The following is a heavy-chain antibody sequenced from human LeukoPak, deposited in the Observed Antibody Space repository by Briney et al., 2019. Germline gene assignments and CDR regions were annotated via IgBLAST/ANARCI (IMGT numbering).Heavy chain of an antibody. CDR1: GYSITSSSW. CDR2: IYYSGST. J-gene: IGHJ4*02. V-gene: IGHV4-28*03. D-gene: IGHD6-13*01. Sequence: PSETLSLTCAVSGYSITSSSWWGWIRQPPGKGLEWIGCIYYSGSTYYNPSLKSRVTISVDTSKNQFSLKLSSVTAADTAVYYCARDSSSQRFDYWGQGTLVTVSS. CDR3: ARDSSSQRFDY.